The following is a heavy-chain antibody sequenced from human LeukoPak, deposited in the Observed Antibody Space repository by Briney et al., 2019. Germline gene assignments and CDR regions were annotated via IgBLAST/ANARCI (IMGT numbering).Heavy chain of an antibody. CDR3: ARLSRYCSSTTCSYFDY. CDR1: GGSISISTYY. Sequence: PSETLSLTCSVSGGSISISTYYWGWIRQPPGKGLEWIGGIYFRGNTYYNPSLKSRVTISVDTSKSQFSLRVTSLTAADTAVYYCARLSRYCSSTTCSYFDYWGQGTLVTVSS. D-gene: IGHD2-2*01. V-gene: IGHV4-39*01. CDR2: IYFRGNT. J-gene: IGHJ4*02.